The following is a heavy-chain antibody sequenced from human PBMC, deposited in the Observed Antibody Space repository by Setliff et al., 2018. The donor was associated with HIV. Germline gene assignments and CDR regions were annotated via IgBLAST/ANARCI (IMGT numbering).Heavy chain of an antibody. CDR3: ARDLNGGDFDY. CDR2: TKYDGSES. CDR1: GLTFNRYW. D-gene: IGHD2-21*01. V-gene: IGHV3-7*01. J-gene: IGHJ4*02. Sequence: GSLRLSCVASGLTFNRYWMSWVRQVPGKGLEWVSNTKYDGSESYYVDSVKGRFSISRDNAKNSVYLQMDSLRAEDTAMYYCARDLNGGDFDYWGQGTLVTVSS.